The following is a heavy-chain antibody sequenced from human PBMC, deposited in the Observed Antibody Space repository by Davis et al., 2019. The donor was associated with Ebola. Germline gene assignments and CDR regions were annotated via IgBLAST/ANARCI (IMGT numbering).Heavy chain of an antibody. J-gene: IGHJ6*04. V-gene: IGHV3-NL1*01. Sequence: GESLKISCAASGFTFGVFSMNWVRQAPGKGLEWVSGISWNSGSIGYADSVKGRFTISRDNSKNTLYLRMNSLRAEDTAVYYCAKGSVTIFGVAPDYYGMDVWGKGTTVTVSS. CDR1: GFTFGVFS. D-gene: IGHD3-3*01. CDR2: ISWNSGSI. CDR3: AKGSVTIFGVAPDYYGMDV.